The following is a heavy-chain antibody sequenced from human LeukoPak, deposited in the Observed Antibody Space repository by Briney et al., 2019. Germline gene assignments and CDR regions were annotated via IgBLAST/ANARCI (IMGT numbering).Heavy chain of an antibody. CDR3: ARATYYYDSSGYWTLEFDFDI. J-gene: IGHJ3*02. CDR2: IYYSGTP. D-gene: IGHD3-22*01. Sequence: KTSETLSLTCTVSGGSISSSDYYWGWIRQPPGKGLEWIGSIYYSGTPYYNPSLKSRVTISVDTSKNQFSLRLNSVTAADTAVYYCARATYYYDSSGYWTLEFDFDIWGQGTMVTVSS. CDR1: GGSISSSDYY. V-gene: IGHV4-39*01.